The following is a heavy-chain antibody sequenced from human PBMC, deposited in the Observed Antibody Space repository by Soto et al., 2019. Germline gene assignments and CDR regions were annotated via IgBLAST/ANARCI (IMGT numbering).Heavy chain of an antibody. CDR1: GYTLTTYY. CDR2: INPLDGVT. J-gene: IGHJ6*02. CDR3: ARDRGSGSYTTGPYYYGMDV. V-gene: IGHV1-46*01. D-gene: IGHD3-10*01. Sequence: GASVXVSCKASGYTLTTYYLQWVRQVPGQGLEWMGRINPLDGVTVYAQRFQGRVTMTRDTATTTIYMELSGLTSDDTAVYYCARDRGSGSYTTGPYYYGMDVWGQGTTVTVSS.